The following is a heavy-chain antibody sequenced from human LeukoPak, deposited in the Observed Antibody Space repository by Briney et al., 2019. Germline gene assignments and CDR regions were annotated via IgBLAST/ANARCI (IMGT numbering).Heavy chain of an antibody. Sequence: GGSLRLSCAASGFTFSSYSMNWVRQAPGKGLEWISYISSSGDTIHYADSVRGRFTISRDRAKNSLYLHMNSLRAEDTAVYYCARLAKRARLSPYYYYYGMDIWGQGTTVTVSS. CDR3: ARLAKRARLSPYYYYYGMDI. V-gene: IGHV3-48*01. CDR2: ISSSGDTI. CDR1: GFTFSSYS. J-gene: IGHJ6*02. D-gene: IGHD5-12*01.